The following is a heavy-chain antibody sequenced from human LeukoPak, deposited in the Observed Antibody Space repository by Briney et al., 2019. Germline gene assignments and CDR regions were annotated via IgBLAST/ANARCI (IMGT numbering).Heavy chain of an antibody. V-gene: IGHV5-51*01. CDR2: IYPGDSDT. Sequence: AGESLKICCKRSGYSFTSYWIGWVRQMPGRGLEWMGIIYPGDSDTRYSPSFQGQVTISADKSISTAYLQWSSLKASDTAMYYCARTYYYDSSGYADAFDIWGQGTMVTVSS. CDR1: GYSFTSYW. D-gene: IGHD3-22*01. CDR3: ARTYYYDSSGYADAFDI. J-gene: IGHJ3*02.